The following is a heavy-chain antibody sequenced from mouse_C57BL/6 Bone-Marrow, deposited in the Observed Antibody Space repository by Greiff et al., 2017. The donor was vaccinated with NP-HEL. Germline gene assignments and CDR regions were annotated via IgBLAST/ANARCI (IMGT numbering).Heavy chain of an antibody. CDR1: GYSITSGYY. Sequence: EVKLMESGPGLVKPSQSLSLTCSVTGYSITSGYYWNWIRQFPGNKLEWMGYISYDGSNKYNPSLKNRISITRDTSKNQFFLKLNSVTTEDTATYYCARENYGSIFYAMDYWGQGTSVTVSS. J-gene: IGHJ4*01. CDR3: ARENYGSIFYAMDY. V-gene: IGHV3-6*01. CDR2: ISYDGSN. D-gene: IGHD1-1*01.